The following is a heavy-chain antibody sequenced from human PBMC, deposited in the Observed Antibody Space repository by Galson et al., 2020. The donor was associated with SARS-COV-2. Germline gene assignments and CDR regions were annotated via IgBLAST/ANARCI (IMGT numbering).Heavy chain of an antibody. V-gene: IGHV3-74*01. CDR1: GFTFSNNW. Sequence: GGSLRLSCAASGFTFSNNWMHWVSQAPGKGLVWVSRINEDGSITDYADSVQGRFTISRDNARNTLYLQMNSLRAEDTAIYYCSRDLCGARDHWGQGTLVTVSS. J-gene: IGHJ4*02. CDR2: INEDGSIT. CDR3: SRDLCGARDH. D-gene: IGHD2-21*01.